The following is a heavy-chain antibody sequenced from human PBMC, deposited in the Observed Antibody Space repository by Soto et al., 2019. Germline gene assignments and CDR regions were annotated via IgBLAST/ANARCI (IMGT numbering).Heavy chain of an antibody. Sequence: QVQLQESGPGLVKPSGTLSLTCTVSGGSMSSSNWWNWVRQPPGKGLEWIGEAHHSGRTNYNPSLKSRVPISVDKSKNHFSLKLSSVTAADTAVYYCARSEATVLDNWGQGTLVTVSS. D-gene: IGHD4-17*01. CDR3: ARSEATVLDN. J-gene: IGHJ4*02. CDR1: GGSMSSSNW. CDR2: AHHSGRT. V-gene: IGHV4-4*02.